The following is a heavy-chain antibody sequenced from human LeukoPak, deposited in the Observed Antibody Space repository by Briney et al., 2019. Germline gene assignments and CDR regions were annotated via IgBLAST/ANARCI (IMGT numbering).Heavy chain of an antibody. CDR3: ARDSHNWSLYYHMDV. V-gene: IGHV1-2*02. CDR2: INPNSGGT. CDR1: GYTFTGYY. Sequence: ASVKVSCKASGYTFTGYYMHWVRQAPGQGLEWMGWINPNSGGTNYAQKFQGRVTMTRDTSISTAYMELSRLSSDDTAVYYCARDSHNWSLYYHMDVWGKGTTVTVSS. D-gene: IGHD1-1*01. J-gene: IGHJ6*03.